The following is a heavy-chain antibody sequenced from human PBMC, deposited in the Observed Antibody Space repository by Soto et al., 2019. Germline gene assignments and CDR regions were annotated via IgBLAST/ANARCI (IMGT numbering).Heavy chain of an antibody. CDR2: ISSSSSYI. Sequence: EVQLVESGGGLVKPGGSLRLSCAAAGFTFSSYSMNWVHQAPGKGLEWVSSISSSSSYIYYADSVKGRFTISRDNAKNSLYLQMNCLRAEDTAVYYCAREGIAVAGYYFDYWGQGTLVTVSS. J-gene: IGHJ4*02. V-gene: IGHV3-21*01. CDR3: AREGIAVAGYYFDY. D-gene: IGHD6-19*01. CDR1: GFTFSSYS.